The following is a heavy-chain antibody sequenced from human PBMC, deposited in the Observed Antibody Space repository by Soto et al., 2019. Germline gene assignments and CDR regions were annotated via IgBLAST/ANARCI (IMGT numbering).Heavy chain of an antibody. J-gene: IGHJ6*02. CDR3: ARGDGRGSSGFYYSYGMDV. V-gene: IGHV1-46*01. CDR2: INPSGGTT. CDR1: GYIFSNYY. Sequence: QVQLVQSGAEVKKPGASVKVSCKASGYIFSNYYMHWVRQAPRQGPEWVGIINPSGGTTSYAQKSQGRVTPTSDTSTSTFYMELSSLRSEDTAVYYCARGDGRGSSGFYYSYGMDVWGQGTTVTVSS. D-gene: IGHD6-25*01.